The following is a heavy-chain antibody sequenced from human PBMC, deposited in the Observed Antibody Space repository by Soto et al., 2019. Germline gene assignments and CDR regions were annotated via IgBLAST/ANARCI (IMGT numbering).Heavy chain of an antibody. Sequence: QVQLQESGPGLVKPSQTLSLTCTVSGGSISSGGYYWSWIRQHPGKGLEWIGYIYYSGSTYYNPSLKSRVTISVDTSKNQFSLKLSSVTAADTAVYYCARGRVVVAATHYYSYYMDVWGKGTTVTVSS. V-gene: IGHV4-31*03. CDR2: IYYSGST. J-gene: IGHJ6*03. CDR1: GGSISSGGYY. D-gene: IGHD2-15*01. CDR3: ARGRVVVAATHYYSYYMDV.